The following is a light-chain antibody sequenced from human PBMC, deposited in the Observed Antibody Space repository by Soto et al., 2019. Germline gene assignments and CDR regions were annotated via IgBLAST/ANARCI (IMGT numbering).Light chain of an antibody. J-gene: IGKJ5*01. CDR3: QQRYITPPIT. CDR2: AAS. CDR1: QRISGY. V-gene: IGKV1-39*01. Sequence: DIQMTQSPSSLSASVGDRVTITCRASQRISGYLNWYQQKPGKAPKLLIYAASSLQGGVPSRFSGSGSVTAFTLTISSLQPEDVATYYCQQRYITPPITFGQATRRDIK.